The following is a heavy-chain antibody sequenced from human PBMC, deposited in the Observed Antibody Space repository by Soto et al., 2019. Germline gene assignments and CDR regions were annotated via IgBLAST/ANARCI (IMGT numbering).Heavy chain of an antibody. CDR1: GYTVTGYY. CDR2: INPNSGGT. Sequence: ASVKVSCKASGYTVTGYYMHWVRQAPGQGLEWMGWINPNSGGTNYAQKFQGWVTMTRDTSISTAYMELSRLRSDDTAVYYCARGDYDFWSGYFYFQHWGQGTLVTVSS. V-gene: IGHV1-2*04. J-gene: IGHJ1*01. D-gene: IGHD3-3*01. CDR3: ARGDYDFWSGYFYFQH.